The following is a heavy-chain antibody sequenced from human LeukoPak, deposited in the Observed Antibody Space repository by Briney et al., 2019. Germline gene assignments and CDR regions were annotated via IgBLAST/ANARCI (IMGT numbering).Heavy chain of an antibody. CDR3: ARGQGSFVVPAASSANWFDP. V-gene: IGHV3-30*04. D-gene: IGHD2-2*01. Sequence: GGSLRLSCAASGFTFSSYAMHWVRQAPGKGLEWVAVISYDGSNKYYADSVKGRFTISRDNSKNTLYLQMNSLRAEDTAVYYCARGQGSFVVPAASSANWFDPWGQGTLVTVSS. J-gene: IGHJ5*02. CDR1: GFTFSSYA. CDR2: ISYDGSNK.